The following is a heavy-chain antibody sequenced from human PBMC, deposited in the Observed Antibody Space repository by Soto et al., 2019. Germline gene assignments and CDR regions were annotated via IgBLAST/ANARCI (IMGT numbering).Heavy chain of an antibody. D-gene: IGHD3-10*01. CDR3: AKEIGRGAGSSPDFDY. Sequence: GGSLRLSCAASGFTFSSHAMSWVRQAPGKGLEWVSAISGDGGSTYYLDSVKGRFTVSRDNSKNTLYLQMGSLRAKDAALYYCAKEIGRGAGSSPDFDYWGQGTLVTVSS. CDR2: ISGDGGST. J-gene: IGHJ4*02. CDR1: GFTFSSHA. V-gene: IGHV3-23*01.